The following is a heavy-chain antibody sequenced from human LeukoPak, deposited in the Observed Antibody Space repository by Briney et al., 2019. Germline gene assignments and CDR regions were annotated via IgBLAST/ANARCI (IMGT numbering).Heavy chain of an antibody. CDR2: FSGSGDRT. V-gene: IGHV3-23*01. CDR1: GFTFSSYA. Sequence: GGSQRLSCAASGFTFSSYAVNWVRQAPGKGLEWVSAFSGSGDRTYYADSVKGRFTISRDNSKNTLYPQMNSLRAEDTAVYYCAKDPQGLPYYFDYWGQGTLVTVSS. D-gene: IGHD6-25*01. CDR3: AKDPQGLPYYFDY. J-gene: IGHJ4*02.